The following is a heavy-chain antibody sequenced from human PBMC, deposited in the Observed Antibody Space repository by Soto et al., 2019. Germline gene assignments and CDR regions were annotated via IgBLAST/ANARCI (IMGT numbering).Heavy chain of an antibody. Sequence: PSETLSLTCAVSGGSTSSSNWWSWVRQPPGKGLEWIGEIYHSGSTSYNPSLKSRVTISVDKSKNQFSLKLSSVTAADTAVYYCAVGPNDYGGYAGYYYYGMDVWGQGRKVTASS. CDR2: IYHSGST. CDR3: AVGPNDYGGYAGYYYYGMDV. J-gene: IGHJ6*02. D-gene: IGHD4-17*01. CDR1: GGSTSSSNW. V-gene: IGHV4-4*02.